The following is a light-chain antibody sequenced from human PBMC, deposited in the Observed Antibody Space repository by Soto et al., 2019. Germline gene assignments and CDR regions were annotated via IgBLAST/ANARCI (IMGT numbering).Light chain of an antibody. CDR2: GAS. CDR3: QQYNNWWT. Sequence: EILMTQSPATLSVSPGERATLSCGASQSVSSSLAWYQQKPGQAPRLLIYGASTRATGIPARFSGSGSGTEFTLTINSLQSEDFAVYYCQQYNNWWTFGQGTKVDFK. CDR1: QSVSSS. V-gene: IGKV3-15*01. J-gene: IGKJ1*01.